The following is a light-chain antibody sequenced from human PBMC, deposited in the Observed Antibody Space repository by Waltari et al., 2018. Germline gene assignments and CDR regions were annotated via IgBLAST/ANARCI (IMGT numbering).Light chain of an antibody. CDR3: QQGDSFPDT. V-gene: IGKV1-12*01. J-gene: IGKJ4*01. Sequence: DIQMTQSPSSVSASIGDRVPITCRASQGISSFLAWYQQKPGKAPRLLIYAASTLQSGVPPRFSGSGSGTDFTLTINNLQPEDCATYFCQQGDSFPDTFGGGTKVDIK. CDR1: QGISSF. CDR2: AAS.